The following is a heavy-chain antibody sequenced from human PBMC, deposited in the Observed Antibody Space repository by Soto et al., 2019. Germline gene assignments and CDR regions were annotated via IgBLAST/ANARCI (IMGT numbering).Heavy chain of an antibody. J-gene: IGHJ6*02. CDR2: IIPIFGTA. V-gene: IGHV1-69*13. CDR3: GRGFKDPRGMDV. CDR1: GGTFSSYA. Sequence: SVKVSCKASGGTFSSYAISWVRQAPGQGLEWMGGIIPIFGTANYAQKFQGRVTITADESTSTAYMELSSLRSEDTAVYYCGRGFKDPRGMDVWGPGTTVTVSS.